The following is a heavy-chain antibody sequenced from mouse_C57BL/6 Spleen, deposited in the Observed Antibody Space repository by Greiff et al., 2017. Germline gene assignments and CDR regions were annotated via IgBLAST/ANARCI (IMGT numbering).Heavy chain of an antibody. CDR1: GYSITSGYY. Sequence: EVKLQESGPGLVKPSQSLSLTCSVTGYSITSGYYWNWIRQFPGNKLEWMGYISYDGSNNYNPSLKNRISITRDTSKNQFFLKLNSVTTEDTATYYCARYYDGYLGYFDYWGQGTTLTVSS. CDR2: ISYDGSN. D-gene: IGHD2-3*01. V-gene: IGHV3-6*01. CDR3: ARYYDGYLGYFDY. J-gene: IGHJ2*01.